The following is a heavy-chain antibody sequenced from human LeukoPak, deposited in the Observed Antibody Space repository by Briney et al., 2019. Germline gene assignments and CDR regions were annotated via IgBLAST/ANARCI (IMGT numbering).Heavy chain of an antibody. CDR1: GFTFSRSN. D-gene: IGHD3-10*01. V-gene: IGHV3-7*01. Sequence: PGGSLRLSCAASGFTFSRSNMNWVRQAPGKGLEWVANIKQDGSEKYYVDSVKGRFTISRDNAKNSLYLQMNSLRAEDTAVYYCARLLPPYYGSGSYGVDYWGQGTLVTVSS. CDR2: IKQDGSEK. J-gene: IGHJ4*02. CDR3: ARLLPPYYGSGSYGVDY.